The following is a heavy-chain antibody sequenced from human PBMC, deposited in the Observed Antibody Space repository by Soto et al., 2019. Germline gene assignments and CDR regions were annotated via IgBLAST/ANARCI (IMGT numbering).Heavy chain of an antibody. Sequence: LRLSCVVSGVIVSSNYMSWVRQAPGKGLEWVSVIYSGGRTYYADSVKGRFTISRDNSKNTLYLQMNSLRAEDTAVYYCARDLSYFDYWGQGTLVTVSS. J-gene: IGHJ4*02. CDR2: IYSGGRT. CDR3: ARDLSYFDY. V-gene: IGHV3-53*01. CDR1: GVIVSSNY.